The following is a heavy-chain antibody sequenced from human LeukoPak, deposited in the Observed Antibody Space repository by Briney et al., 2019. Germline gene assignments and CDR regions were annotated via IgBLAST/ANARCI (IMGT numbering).Heavy chain of an antibody. J-gene: IGHJ1*01. CDR3: ATQRHYYDSSGPEYFQH. CDR2: IRYDGSNK. CDR1: GFTIRSYG. Sequence: GGSLRLSCAASGFTIRSYGMHWVRQAPGKGLEWVAFIRYDGSNKYYADSVKGRFTMSRDNSKNTLYLQMNSLRAEDSAVYYCATQRHYYDSSGPEYFQHWGQGTLVTVSS. V-gene: IGHV3-30*02. D-gene: IGHD3-22*01.